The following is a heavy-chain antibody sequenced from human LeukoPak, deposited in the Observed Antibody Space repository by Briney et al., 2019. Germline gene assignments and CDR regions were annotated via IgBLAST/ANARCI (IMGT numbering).Heavy chain of an antibody. V-gene: IGHV3-23*01. CDR3: ARENQLWGGFDY. CDR2: ISGSGGST. Sequence: PGGSLRLSCAASGFTFSSYAMSWVRQAPGKGLEWVSAISGSGGSTYYTDSVKGRFTISRDDSKNTLYLQMNSLRAEDTAVYYCARENQLWGGFDYWGQGTLVTVSS. CDR1: GFTFSSYA. J-gene: IGHJ4*02. D-gene: IGHD5-18*01.